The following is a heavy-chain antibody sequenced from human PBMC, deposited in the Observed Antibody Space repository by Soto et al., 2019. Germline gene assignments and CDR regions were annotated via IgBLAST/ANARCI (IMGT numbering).Heavy chain of an antibody. CDR1: GFIFSRHS. J-gene: IGHJ4*02. CDR2: ISSGTGYR. Sequence: QVQLVESGGGVVQPGRSLRLSCAASGFIFSRHSMHWVRQAPGKGLEWLAVISSGTGYRYYADSVKGRFTISRDDSKNTLYLHMNGLRREDTSVYYCARVEMATIWFFDYWGQGTLVTVSS. V-gene: IGHV3-30-3*01. D-gene: IGHD3-10*01. CDR3: ARVEMATIWFFDY.